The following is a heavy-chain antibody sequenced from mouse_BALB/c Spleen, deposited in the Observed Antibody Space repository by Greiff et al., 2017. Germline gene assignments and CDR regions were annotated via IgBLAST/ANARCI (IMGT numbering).Heavy chain of an antibody. CDR2: INSNGGST. D-gene: IGHD2-1*01. V-gene: IGHV5-6-3*01. CDR3: ARVYYGNYGFGAMDY. CDR1: GFTFSSYG. Sequence: EVQLVESGGGLVQPGGSLKLSCAASGFTFSSYGMSWVRQTPDKRLELVATINSNGGSTYYPDSVKGRFTISRDNAKNTLYLQMSSLKSEDTAMYYCARVYYGNYGFGAMDYWGQGTSVTVSS. J-gene: IGHJ4*01.